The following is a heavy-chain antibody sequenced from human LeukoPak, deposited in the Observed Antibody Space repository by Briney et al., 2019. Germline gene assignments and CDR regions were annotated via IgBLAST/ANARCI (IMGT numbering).Heavy chain of an antibody. CDR2: IYYTGT. Sequence: PSETPSPPSSVFCGSLSSNFFFWGWGRPPPGKGVGWIGSIYYTGTYYNPSLKSRATISVDTSKNQFSLQLTSVTAADTAVYYCGTPNCGGDCHYFGYWGQGTLVTVSS. V-gene: IGHV4-39*05. CDR3: GTPNCGGDCHYFGY. D-gene: IGHD2-21*01. CDR1: CGSLSSNFFF. J-gene: IGHJ4*02.